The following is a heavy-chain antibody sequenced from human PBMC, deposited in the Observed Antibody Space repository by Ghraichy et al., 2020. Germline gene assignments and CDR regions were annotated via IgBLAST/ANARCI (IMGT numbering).Heavy chain of an antibody. Sequence: SETLSLTCTVLGGPISSLDYFWGWVRQSPGRGLEWIGSMYFGCATYYNSSLEGRVAISVDTSKNHITLKVHTITAADTAVYYCAPRKFLYFDLLGRGTPVTVS. V-gene: IGHV4-39*02. CDR3: APRKFLYFDL. CDR1: GGPISSLDYF. J-gene: IGHJ2*01. CDR2: MYFGCAT.